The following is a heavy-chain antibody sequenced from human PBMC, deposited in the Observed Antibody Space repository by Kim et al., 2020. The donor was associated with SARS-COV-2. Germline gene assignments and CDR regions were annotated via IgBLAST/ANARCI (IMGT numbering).Heavy chain of an antibody. CDR2: INHSGST. J-gene: IGHJ4*02. CDR3: AREGGSGSYYKAYMVYFDY. CDR1: GGSFSGYY. V-gene: IGHV4-34*01. Sequence: SETLSLTCAVYGGSFSGYYWSWIRQPPGKGLEWIGEINHSGSTNYNPSLKSRVTISVDTSKNQFSLKLSSVTAADTAVYYCAREGGSGSYYKAYMVYFDYWGQGTLVTVSS. D-gene: IGHD3-10*01.